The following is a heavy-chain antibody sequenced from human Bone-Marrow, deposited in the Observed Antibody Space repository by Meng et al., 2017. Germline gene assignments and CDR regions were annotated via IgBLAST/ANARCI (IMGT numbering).Heavy chain of an antibody. J-gene: IGHJ6*02. CDR1: GGTFSSYA. Sequence: SVKVSCKASGGTFSSYAISWVRQAPGQGLEWMGGIIPIFGTANYAQKFQGRVTITTDESTSTAYMELSSLRSEDTAVYYCARGPRQYSSGWYASLYYYGMDVWGQGTTVTVYS. D-gene: IGHD6-19*01. CDR3: ARGPRQYSSGWYASLYYYGMDV. V-gene: IGHV1-69*05. CDR2: IIPIFGTA.